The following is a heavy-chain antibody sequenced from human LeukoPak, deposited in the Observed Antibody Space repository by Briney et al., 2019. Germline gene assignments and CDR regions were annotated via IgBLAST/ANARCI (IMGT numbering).Heavy chain of an antibody. D-gene: IGHD6-13*01. V-gene: IGHV3-23*01. CDR3: TKPQPGVASTFEY. CDR2: INWNSESL. Sequence: QPGGSLRLSCAASGFTFTNFAMKWVRQAPGKGLEWVAGINWNSESLVYADSVRGRFTISRDNSKNTLFLQMSSLRAEDTAVYYCTKPQPGVASTFEYWGQGALVTVSS. J-gene: IGHJ4*02. CDR1: GFTFTNFA.